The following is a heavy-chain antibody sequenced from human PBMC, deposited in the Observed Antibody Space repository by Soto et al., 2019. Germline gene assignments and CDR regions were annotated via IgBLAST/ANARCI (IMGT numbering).Heavy chain of an antibody. D-gene: IGHD2-15*01. V-gene: IGHV3-74*01. J-gene: IGHJ4*02. Sequence: GGSLRLSCAASGLTFSDYWMYWVRQVPGKGLVWVSRINSDGTKTTYGDSVKGRFTISRDNAKNTLYLQMNSLRADDTAVYYCARAHSGPDWGQGTLVTVS. CDR3: ARAHSGPD. CDR2: INSDGTKT. CDR1: GLTFSDYW.